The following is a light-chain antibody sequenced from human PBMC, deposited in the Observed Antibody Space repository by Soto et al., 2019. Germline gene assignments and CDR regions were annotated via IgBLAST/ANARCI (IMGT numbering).Light chain of an antibody. CDR3: SSYTSSGTLEV. CDR1: ISDVGGYNY. CDR2: EVS. J-gene: IGLJ1*01. Sequence: SPPGPPAAVSGSTGQANTVSCTGTISDVGGYNYVSWYQQHPGKAPKLIIYEVSNRPSGVSNRFSGSKSGNTASLTISGLQAEDVADYYFSSYTSSGTLEVSGTGTTVT. V-gene: IGLV2-14*01.